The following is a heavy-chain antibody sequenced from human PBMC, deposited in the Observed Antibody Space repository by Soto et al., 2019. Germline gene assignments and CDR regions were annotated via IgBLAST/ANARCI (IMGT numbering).Heavy chain of an antibody. CDR3: AKERSSGWYFDY. CDR1: GLTFSSYG. D-gene: IGHD6-25*01. V-gene: IGHV3-30*18. Sequence: SLRLSCAASGLTFSSYGMHWVRQAPGKGLEWVAVMSYDGSNKYYADSVKGRFTISRDNSKNTLYLQMNSLRAEDTAVYYCAKERSSGWYFDYWGQGTLVTVSS. J-gene: IGHJ4*02. CDR2: MSYDGSNK.